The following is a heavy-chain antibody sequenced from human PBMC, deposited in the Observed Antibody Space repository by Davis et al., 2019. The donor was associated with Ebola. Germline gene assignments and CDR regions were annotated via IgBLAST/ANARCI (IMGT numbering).Heavy chain of an antibody. V-gene: IGHV4-38-2*02. D-gene: IGHD3-22*01. CDR2: IYLTGKT. CDR3: AKAYDSSGYAWFGP. CDR1: GYSIGSGYY. J-gene: IGHJ5*02. Sequence: SEPLSLTCSVSGYSIGSGYYWGWIRQPPGKGLEWLGSIYLTGKTYYNPSLKSRITISVDTSKNQFSLKLSSVTAADTAVYFCAKAYDSSGYAWFGPWGQGTLVTVSS.